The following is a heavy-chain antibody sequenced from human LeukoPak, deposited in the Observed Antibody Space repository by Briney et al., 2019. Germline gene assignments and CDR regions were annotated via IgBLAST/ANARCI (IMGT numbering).Heavy chain of an antibody. J-gene: IGHJ4*02. CDR2: INPSGGST. CDR1: GYTFTSYY. D-gene: IGHD2-2*02. Sequence: ASVKVSCKASGYTFTSYYMHWVRQAPGQGLEWMGIINPSGGSTSYAQKFLGRVTMTRDMSTSTVYMELSSLRSEDTAVYYCAREVALVVPAAIRYFDYWGQGTLVTVSS. V-gene: IGHV1-46*01. CDR3: AREVALVVPAAIRYFDY.